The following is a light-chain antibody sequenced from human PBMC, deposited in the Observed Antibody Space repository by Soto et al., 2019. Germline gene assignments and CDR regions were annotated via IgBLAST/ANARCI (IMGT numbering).Light chain of an antibody. J-gene: IGKJ4*01. Sequence: DIQLTQAPSFLSASAGDIVSITCRASQAISSYLAWYQQKPGRAPKLLIYAASTLQSGVPSRFSGSGSGTEFTLTISSLQPENCATFYCQQSYSVPLTFGGGTKVDIK. CDR3: QQSYSVPLT. V-gene: IGKV1-9*01. CDR1: QAISSY. CDR2: AAS.